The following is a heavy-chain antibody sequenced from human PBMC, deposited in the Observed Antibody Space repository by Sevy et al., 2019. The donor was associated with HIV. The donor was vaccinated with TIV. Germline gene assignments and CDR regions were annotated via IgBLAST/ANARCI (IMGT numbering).Heavy chain of an antibody. D-gene: IGHD5-18*01. CDR3: ARDVDTPFVRSFDS. Sequence: GGSLRLACVVSGLTFSSDSMNWVRQAPGKGLEWLAYISRSSRTIYYADSVEGRFTISRDNDKKSVFLQMNNLRDEDSATYYCARDVDTPFVRSFDSWVQGTLVTVSS. J-gene: IGHJ4*02. CDR2: ISRSSRTI. CDR1: GLTFSSDS. V-gene: IGHV3-48*02.